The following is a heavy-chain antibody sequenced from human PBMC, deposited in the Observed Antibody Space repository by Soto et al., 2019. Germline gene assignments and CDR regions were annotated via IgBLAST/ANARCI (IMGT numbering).Heavy chain of an antibody. CDR2: IIPIFGTA. D-gene: IGHD2-15*01. CDR1: GGTFSSYA. V-gene: IGHV1-69*06. Sequence: QVQLVQSGAEVKKPGSSVKVSCKASGGTFSSYAISWVRQAPGQGLEWMGGIIPIFGTANYAQKFQGRVRITADKSTSTAYMELSSLRSEDTAVYYCARDRHGRGSAYNWFDPWGQGTLVTVSS. J-gene: IGHJ5*02. CDR3: ARDRHGRGSAYNWFDP.